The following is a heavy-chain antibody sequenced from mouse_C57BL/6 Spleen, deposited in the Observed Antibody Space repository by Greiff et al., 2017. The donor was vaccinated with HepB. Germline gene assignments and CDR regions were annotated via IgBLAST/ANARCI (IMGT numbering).Heavy chain of an antibody. CDR2: IRNKANNHAT. Sequence: EVKVEESGGGLVQPGGSMKLSCAASGFTFSDAWMDWVRQSPEKGLEWVAEIRNKANNHATYYAESVKGRFTISRDDSKSSVYLQMNSLRAEDTGIYYCTRPFYDYDRFAYWGQGTLVTVSA. CDR1: GFTFSDAW. V-gene: IGHV6-6*01. CDR3: TRPFYDYDRFAY. J-gene: IGHJ3*01. D-gene: IGHD2-4*01.